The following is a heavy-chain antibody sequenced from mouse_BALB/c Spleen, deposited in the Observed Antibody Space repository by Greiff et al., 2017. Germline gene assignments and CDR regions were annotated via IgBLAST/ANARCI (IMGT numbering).Heavy chain of an antibody. V-gene: IGHV1-87*01. Sequence: VQLQQSGAELARPGASVKLSCKASGYTFTSYWMQWVKQRPGQGLEWIGAIYPGDGDTRYTQKFKGKATLTADKSSSTAYMQLSSLASEDSAVYYCAREPLYYYAMDYWGQGTSVTVSS. J-gene: IGHJ4*01. CDR1: GYTFTSYW. CDR3: AREPLYYYAMDY. CDR2: IYPGDGDT.